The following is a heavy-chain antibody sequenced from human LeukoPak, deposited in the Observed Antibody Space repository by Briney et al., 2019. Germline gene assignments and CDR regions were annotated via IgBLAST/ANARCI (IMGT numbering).Heavy chain of an antibody. Sequence: GGSLRLSCAASGFTFGSYSMHWLRQAPGKGLAYVSAISSNGDNTYYAGSVKGRFTISRDNSKNTLYLQMGSLRVEDMGVYYCAREVDRVFDYWGQGNLVTVSS. D-gene: IGHD2-2*01. CDR1: GFTFGSYS. V-gene: IGHV3-64*02. J-gene: IGHJ4*02. CDR3: AREVDRVFDY. CDR2: ISSNGDNT.